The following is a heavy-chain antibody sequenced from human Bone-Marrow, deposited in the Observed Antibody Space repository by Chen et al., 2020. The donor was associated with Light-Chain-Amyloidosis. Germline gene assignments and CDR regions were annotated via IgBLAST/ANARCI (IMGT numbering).Heavy chain of an antibody. D-gene: IGHD5-12*01. CDR1: GFTFGTSW. V-gene: IGHV3-74*01. J-gene: IGHJ4*02. Sequence: DVQLLASGGGLVQPGGSLRLSCAASGFTFGTSWMHWVRQAPGKGLVWVSRINPDGTRVDYADAVRGRFTISRDDSKSTVYLQMNSLRSEDTAVYYCSREFTGYDDYWGQGTLVTVSS. CDR2: INPDGTRV. CDR3: SREFTGYDDY.